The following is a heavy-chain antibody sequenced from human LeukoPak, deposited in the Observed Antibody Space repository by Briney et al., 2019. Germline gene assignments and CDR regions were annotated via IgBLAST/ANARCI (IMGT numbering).Heavy chain of an antibody. V-gene: IGHV3-23*01. CDR1: GFTFSSYA. J-gene: IGHJ3*02. CDR3: AKTYMWSIDAFHI. Sequence: GGSLRLSCAASGFTFSSYAMSWVRQAPGKGLEWVSAISGSGGSTYYADSVKGRVTISRDNSKNTLFLQLNSLRAEDAAVYYCAKTYMWSIDAFHIWGQGTMVTVSS. CDR2: ISGSGGST. D-gene: IGHD2-8*02.